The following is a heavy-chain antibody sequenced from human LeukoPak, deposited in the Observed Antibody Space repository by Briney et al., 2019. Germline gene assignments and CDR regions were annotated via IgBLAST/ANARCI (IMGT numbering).Heavy chain of an antibody. CDR1: GFTFSSYS. CDR2: ISSSSSYI. Sequence: GGSLRLSCAASGFTFSSYSMNWVRQAPGKGLEWVSSISSSSSYIYYAHSVKGRFTISRDNAKNSLYLQMNSLRAEDTAVYYCARGFSSGWYNYWGQGTLVTVSS. CDR3: ARGFSSGWYNY. D-gene: IGHD6-19*01. V-gene: IGHV3-21*01. J-gene: IGHJ4*02.